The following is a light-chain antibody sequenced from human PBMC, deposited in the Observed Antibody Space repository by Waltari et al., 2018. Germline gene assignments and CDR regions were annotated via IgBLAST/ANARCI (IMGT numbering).Light chain of an antibody. CDR1: SSDIGAYNY. V-gene: IGLV2-14*03. Sequence: QSALTQPASVSGSPGRSITISCTGTSSDIGAYNYVSWYQQHPGKAPKLMIYDVSNRPSGVSKRFSGSKSGNTASLTISGLQADDEADYYCSSYTSTSTPVVFGGGTKLTVL. J-gene: IGLJ2*01. CDR3: SSYTSTSTPVV. CDR2: DVS.